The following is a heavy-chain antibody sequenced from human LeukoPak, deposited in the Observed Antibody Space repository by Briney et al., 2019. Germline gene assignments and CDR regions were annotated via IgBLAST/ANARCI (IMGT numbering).Heavy chain of an antibody. Sequence: ASVKVSCKASGYTFTSYGISWVRQAPGQGLEWMGWISAYSSNTNYAQKLQGRVSMTTDTSTSTAYMELRSLRSDDTAVYYCARASGYSSGRASDYWGQGTLVTVSS. CDR1: GYTFTSYG. CDR3: ARASGYSSGRASDY. CDR2: ISAYSSNT. J-gene: IGHJ4*02. V-gene: IGHV1-18*01. D-gene: IGHD6-19*01.